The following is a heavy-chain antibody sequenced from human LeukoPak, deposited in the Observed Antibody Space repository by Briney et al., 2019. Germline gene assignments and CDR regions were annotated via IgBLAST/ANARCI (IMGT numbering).Heavy chain of an antibody. CDR3: ARSPAGDAWPPAYYMDV. CDR2: IKEDGTEK. J-gene: IGHJ6*03. D-gene: IGHD3-10*01. CDR1: EFSFNTYW. Sequence: GGSLRLSCAASEFSFNTYWMSWVRQAPGKGLEWVANIKEDGTEKYYVGSVKGRFTISRDNAKKSLYLQMNSLRDDDTAVYFCARSPAGDAWPPAYYMDVWGKGTTVTVSS. V-gene: IGHV3-7*01.